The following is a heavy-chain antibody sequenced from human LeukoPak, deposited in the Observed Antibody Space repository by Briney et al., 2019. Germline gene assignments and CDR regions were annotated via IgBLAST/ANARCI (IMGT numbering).Heavy chain of an antibody. D-gene: IGHD5-12*01. CDR1: GGSISSGSYY. CDR2: IYTSGST. V-gene: IGHV4-61*02. CDR3: SRGFVDIVTTIWDY. J-gene: IGHJ4*02. Sequence: SETLSLTCTVSGGSISSGSYYWSWIRQPAGKGLEWIGRIYTSGSTNYNPSLKSRVTISVDTSKNQFSLKLSSVTAADTAVYYCSRGFVDIVTTIWDYWGQGTLVTVSS.